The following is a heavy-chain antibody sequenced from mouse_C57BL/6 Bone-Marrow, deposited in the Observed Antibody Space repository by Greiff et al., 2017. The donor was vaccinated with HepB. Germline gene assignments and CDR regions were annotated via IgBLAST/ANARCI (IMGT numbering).Heavy chain of an antibody. CDR1: GFTFSDYG. D-gene: IGHD2-4*01. CDR3: ARLRDYAYYAMDY. Sequence: EVQLQESGGGLVKPGGSLKLSCAASGFTFSDYGMHWVRQAPEKGLEWVAYISSGSSTIYYADTVKGRFTISRDNAKNTLFLQMTSLRSEDTAMYYCARLRDYAYYAMDYWGQGTSVTVSS. J-gene: IGHJ4*01. CDR2: ISSGSSTI. V-gene: IGHV5-17*01.